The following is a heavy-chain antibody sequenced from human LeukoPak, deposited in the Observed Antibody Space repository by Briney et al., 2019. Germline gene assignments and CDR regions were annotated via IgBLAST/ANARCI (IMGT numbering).Heavy chain of an antibody. V-gene: IGHV3-30*03. CDR1: GFTFSTYG. CDR3: ARDHAGSGRAFDY. Sequence: GGSLRLSCVASGFTFSTYGIHWVRQAPGKGLEWVGLLSSGGINKHYADSVKGRFIISRDNSMNTLYLQMNSLGVEDTAVYYCARDHAGSGRAFDYWGQGTLVTVSS. J-gene: IGHJ4*02. CDR2: LSSGGINK. D-gene: IGHD2-15*01.